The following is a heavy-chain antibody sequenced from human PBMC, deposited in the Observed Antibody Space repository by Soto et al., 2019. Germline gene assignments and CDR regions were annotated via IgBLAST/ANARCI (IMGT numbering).Heavy chain of an antibody. J-gene: IGHJ4*02. V-gene: IGHV1-69*01. CDR1: GGTFSSYA. CDR2: IIPIFGTA. D-gene: IGHD5-18*01. CDR3: ARGLRGYSYGPDFDY. Sequence: QVQLVQSGAEVKKPGSSVKVSCKASGGTFSSYAISWVRQAPGQGLEWMGGIIPIFGTANYAQKFQGRVRMTAAESTSTAYMELSSLRSEDTAVYYCARGLRGYSYGPDFDYWGQGTLVTVSS.